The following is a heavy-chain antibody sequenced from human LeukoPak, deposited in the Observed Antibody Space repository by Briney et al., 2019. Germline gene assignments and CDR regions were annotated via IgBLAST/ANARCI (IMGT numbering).Heavy chain of an antibody. D-gene: IGHD5-12*01. CDR3: ARASGRLRLRFCLTCQPFDY. J-gene: IGHJ4*02. Sequence: PSETLSLTCTVSGGSISSSSYYWSWIRQPPGKGLEWIGEINHSGSTNYNPSLKSRLTISVDTSKNQFSLKLSSVTAADTAVYYCARASGRLRLRFCLTCQPFDYWGQGTLVTVSS. CDR2: INHSGST. V-gene: IGHV4-39*07. CDR1: GGSISSSSYY.